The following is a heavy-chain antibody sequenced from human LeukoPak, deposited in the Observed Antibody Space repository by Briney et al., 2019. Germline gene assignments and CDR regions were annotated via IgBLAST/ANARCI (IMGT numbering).Heavy chain of an antibody. J-gene: IGHJ6*03. CDR3: ARGRALGYCSSTSCPRDYYYYYMDV. CDR2: INPNSGGT. D-gene: IGHD2-2*01. CDR1: GYTFTGYY. V-gene: IGHV1-2*02. Sequence: ASVKVSCKASGYTFTGYYMHWVRQAPGQGLEWMGWINPNSGGTNYAQKFQGSVTMTRDTSISTAYMELSRLRSDDTAVYYCARGRALGYCSSTSCPRDYYYYYMDVWGKGTTVTVSS.